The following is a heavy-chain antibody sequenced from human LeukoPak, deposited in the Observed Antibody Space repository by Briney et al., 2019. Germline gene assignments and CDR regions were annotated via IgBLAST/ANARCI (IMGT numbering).Heavy chain of an antibody. CDR2: ISSSGDVT. D-gene: IGHD3-22*01. V-gene: IGHV3-23*01. Sequence: GGSLRLSCAASGFTFSDYAMSWVRQAPGKGLEWVSSISSSGDVTFYADSVKDRFTISRDNSKNTLYLQTSRLRAEDTAVYYCAKDRPNYHESNGHYYRRDGDYWGQGTLVTVSS. J-gene: IGHJ4*02. CDR1: GFTFSDYA. CDR3: AKDRPNYHESNGHYYRRDGDY.